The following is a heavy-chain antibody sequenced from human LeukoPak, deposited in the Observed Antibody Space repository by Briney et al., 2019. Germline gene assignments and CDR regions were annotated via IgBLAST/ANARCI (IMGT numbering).Heavy chain of an antibody. D-gene: IGHD2-2*01. V-gene: IGHV3-21*01. J-gene: IGHJ4*02. CDR1: RSAVYGYT. CDR3: ARDSLPFCSSTSCYYFDY. Sequence: PGGSLRLSCAGSRSAVYGYTMNWVRQAPGKGLEWVSSISSSSSYIYYADSVKGRFTISRDNAKNSLYLQMNSLRAEDTAVYYCARDSLPFCSSTSCYYFDYWGQGTLVTVSS. CDR2: ISSSSSYI.